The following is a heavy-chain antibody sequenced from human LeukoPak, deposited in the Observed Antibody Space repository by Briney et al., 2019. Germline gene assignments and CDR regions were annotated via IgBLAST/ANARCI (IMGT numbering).Heavy chain of an antibody. Sequence: SGRSLRLSCAASGFIFSTYGMHWVRQAPGKGLEWVAIIWYDGTNKKYVDSVKGRFTISRDNSKNTLYLQMNSLRAEDTAVYYCVRDGGELEADGFDIWGKGTMVTVSS. CDR1: GFIFSTYG. J-gene: IGHJ3*02. D-gene: IGHD2-21*01. CDR2: IWYDGTNK. V-gene: IGHV3-33*01. CDR3: VRDGGELEADGFDI.